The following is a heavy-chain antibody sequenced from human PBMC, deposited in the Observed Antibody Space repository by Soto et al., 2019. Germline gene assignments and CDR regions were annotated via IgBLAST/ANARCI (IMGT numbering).Heavy chain of an antibody. CDR2: INTYNGNT. J-gene: IGHJ6*02. D-gene: IGHD3-16*01. Sequence: QVQLVQSRAEVKNPGASVKVSCKASGYSFTRYGIAWARQAPGQRLEWMGWINTYNGNTHYAQNLQGRVTLTTDTSTITAYMELTSLRSNDTAIYYCAMVDVYVTPSPQDVWGQGTTVIVS. CDR3: AMVDVYVTPSPQDV. CDR1: GYSFTRYG. V-gene: IGHV1-18*01.